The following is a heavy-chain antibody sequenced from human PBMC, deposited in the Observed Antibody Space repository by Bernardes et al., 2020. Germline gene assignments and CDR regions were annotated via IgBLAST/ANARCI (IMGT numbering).Heavy chain of an antibody. J-gene: IGHJ4*02. CDR3: ARDGGYGLDY. D-gene: IGHD5-18*01. CDR2: TYSGGST. V-gene: IGHV3-53*01. Sequence: GWSLRLSCAASGFTVSRNYMSWVRQAPGKGLEWVSVTYSGGSTYYADSVEGRFTISRDNSENTLYLQMNSLRVEDTAVYYCARDGGYGLDYWGQGTLVTVSS. CDR1: GFTVSRNY.